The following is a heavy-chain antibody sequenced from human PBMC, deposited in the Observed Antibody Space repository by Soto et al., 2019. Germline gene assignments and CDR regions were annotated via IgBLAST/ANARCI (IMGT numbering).Heavy chain of an antibody. CDR3: ANRYGSGSYYKNPIDYYYYMDV. CDR1: GFTFSSYA. D-gene: IGHD3-10*01. V-gene: IGHV3-23*01. Sequence: GSLRLSCAASGFTFSSYAMSWVRQAPGKGLEWVSAISGSGGSTYYADSVKGRFTISRDNSKNTLYLQMNSLRAEDTAVYYCANRYGSGSYYKNPIDYYYYMDVWGKGTTVTVSS. J-gene: IGHJ6*03. CDR2: ISGSGGST.